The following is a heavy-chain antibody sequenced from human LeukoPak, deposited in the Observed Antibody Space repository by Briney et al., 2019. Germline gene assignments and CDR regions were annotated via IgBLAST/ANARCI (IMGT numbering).Heavy chain of an antibody. Sequence: GGSLRLSCADSGFSFSTYTMNWVRQAPGKGLEWVATIKPDGSEQYYLDSVKGRFTISRDNARDSLYLQMNSLRDDDTSVYYCARDASALYWGRGTPVTVSS. V-gene: IGHV3-7*01. D-gene: IGHD6-19*01. CDR3: ARDASALY. J-gene: IGHJ4*02. CDR2: IKPDGSEQ. CDR1: GFSFSTYT.